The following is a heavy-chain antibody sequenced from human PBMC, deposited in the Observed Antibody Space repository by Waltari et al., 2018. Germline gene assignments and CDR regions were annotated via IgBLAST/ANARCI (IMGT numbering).Heavy chain of an antibody. Sequence: EVQLVESGGGLVQPGGSLRLSCAASGFTFSSYEMNWVRQAPGQGLGWVSYISSSGSTIYYADSVKGRFTISRDNAKNSLYLQMNSLRAEDTAVYYCARDALPGYSSSWYGRDAFDIWGQGTMVTVSS. J-gene: IGHJ3*02. CDR2: ISSSGSTI. CDR1: GFTFSSYE. V-gene: IGHV3-48*03. D-gene: IGHD6-13*01. CDR3: ARDALPGYSSSWYGRDAFDI.